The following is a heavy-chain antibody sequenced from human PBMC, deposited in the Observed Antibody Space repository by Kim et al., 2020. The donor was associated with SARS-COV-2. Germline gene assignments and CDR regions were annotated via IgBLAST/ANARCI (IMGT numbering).Heavy chain of an antibody. Sequence: GGSLRLSCAASGFTFGDYGMSWVRQAPGKGLEWVSGLNWNGGSTGYADSVQGRFTISRDNAKNSLYLQMNSLRAEDTALYYCARGRKQWLTYYYYGMDVWGQGTTVTVSS. CDR3: ARGRKQWLTYYYYGMDV. CDR2: LNWNGGST. V-gene: IGHV3-20*04. D-gene: IGHD6-19*01. J-gene: IGHJ6*02. CDR1: GFTFGDYG.